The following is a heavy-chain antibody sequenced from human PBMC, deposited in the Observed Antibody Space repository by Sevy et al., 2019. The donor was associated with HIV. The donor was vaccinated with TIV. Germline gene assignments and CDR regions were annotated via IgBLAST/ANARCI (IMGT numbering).Heavy chain of an antibody. J-gene: IGHJ5*02. CDR3: ARDQHDYGGNLRTGWFDP. V-gene: IGHV3-30-3*01. D-gene: IGHD4-17*01. Sequence: GGSLRLSCAPSGFTFSSYAMHWVRQAPGKGLEWVAVISYDGSNKYYADSVKGRFTISRDNSKSTLYLQMNSLRAEDTAVYYCARDQHDYGGNLRTGWFDPWGQGTLVTVSS. CDR2: ISYDGSNK. CDR1: GFTFSSYA.